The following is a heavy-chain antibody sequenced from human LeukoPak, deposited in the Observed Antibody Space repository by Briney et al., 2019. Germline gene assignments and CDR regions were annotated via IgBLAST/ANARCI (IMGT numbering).Heavy chain of an antibody. D-gene: IGHD2-15*01. J-gene: IGHJ4*02. CDR2: MNPNSGNT. CDR1: GYTFTSYD. Sequence: ASVKVSCKASGYTFTSYDINWVRQATGQGLEWMGWMNPNSGNTGYAQKFQGRATMTRNTSISTAYMELSSLRSEDTAVYYCARGSYLRGVVVAANPAVWGQGTLVTVSS. V-gene: IGHV1-8*01. CDR3: ARGSYLRGVVVAANPAV.